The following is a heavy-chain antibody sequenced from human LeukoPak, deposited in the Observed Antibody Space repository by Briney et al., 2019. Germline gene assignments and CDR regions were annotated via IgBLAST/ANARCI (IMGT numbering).Heavy chain of an antibody. Sequence: GGSLRLSCAVSGITLSNYGMSWVRQAPGKGLEWVAGISDSGGRTNYADSVKGRFAISRDNPKNTLYLQMNSLRTEDTAVYFCAKRGVVIRVILVGFHKEAYYFDSWGQGALVTVSS. CDR1: GITLSNYG. D-gene: IGHD3-22*01. J-gene: IGHJ4*02. V-gene: IGHV3-23*01. CDR2: ISDSGGRT. CDR3: AKRGVVIRVILVGFHKEAYYFDS.